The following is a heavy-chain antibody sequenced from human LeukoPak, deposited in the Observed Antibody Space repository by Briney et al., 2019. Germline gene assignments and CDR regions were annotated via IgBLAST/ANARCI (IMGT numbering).Heavy chain of an antibody. J-gene: IGHJ4*02. D-gene: IGHD4-17*01. V-gene: IGHV3-30*18. CDR2: ISYDGSNK. Sequence: GRSLRLSCAASGLTFSSYGMHWVRQAPGKGLEWVAVISYDGSNKYYADSVKGRFTISRDNSKNTLYLQMNSLRAEDTAVYYCAKALYGDGLNFDYWGQGTLVTVSS. CDR1: GLTFSSYG. CDR3: AKALYGDGLNFDY.